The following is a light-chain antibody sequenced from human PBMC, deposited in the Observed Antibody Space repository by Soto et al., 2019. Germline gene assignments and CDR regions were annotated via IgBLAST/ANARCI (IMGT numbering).Light chain of an antibody. J-gene: IGKJ5*01. Sequence: IHMTQSPSALSGSVIYRITKTCQASQDISDVLNWYQQQPGKAPKVLIYDASKLQTGVPSRFSGLGSGKDFTFTISSLQPDDSGTYYCQQFYDLPITFGQGTRLEIK. CDR2: DAS. CDR1: QDISDV. V-gene: IGKV1-33*01. CDR3: QQFYDLPIT.